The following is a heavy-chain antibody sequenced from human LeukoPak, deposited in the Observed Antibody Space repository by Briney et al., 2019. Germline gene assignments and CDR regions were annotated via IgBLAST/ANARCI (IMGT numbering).Heavy chain of an antibody. V-gene: IGHV1-2*02. CDR2: IIPDSGGT. CDR3: ARRYSPTGPFDY. J-gene: IGHJ4*02. Sequence: ASVKVSCKASGYTFTGSHIYWVRQAPGQGLEWMGWIIPDSGGTGYAQKFQGRVTMTKDTSISTAYMELSRLGSDDTAVYYCARRYSPTGPFDYWGPGTLVTVSS. D-gene: IGHD1-14*01. CDR1: GYTFTGSH.